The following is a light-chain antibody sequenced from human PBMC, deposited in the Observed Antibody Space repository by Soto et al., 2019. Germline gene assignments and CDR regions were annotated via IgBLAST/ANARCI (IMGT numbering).Light chain of an antibody. CDR2: DVS. V-gene: IGLV2-14*03. CDR3: SSYTSSSPDV. Sequence: QSALTQPASVSGSPGQSATISCTGTSSDIGSYNSVCWHQQHPGRAPKLMIYDVSSRASGIPDRFSASKSGNTASLTISGLQGGDEADYFCSSYTSSSPDVFGTGTKLTVL. CDR1: SSDIGSYNS. J-gene: IGLJ1*01.